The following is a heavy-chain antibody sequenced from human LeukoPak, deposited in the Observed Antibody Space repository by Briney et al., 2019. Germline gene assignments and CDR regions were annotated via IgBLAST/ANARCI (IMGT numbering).Heavy chain of an antibody. D-gene: IGHD2-8*02. Sequence: GGSLRLSCAASGFTFSSYAMSWVRQAPGKGLEWVAVISNDGSKKYYADSVKGRFTISRDNSENTLYLQMNSLGPYDTALYYCAREWCSDNICYGMDVWGKGTTVTVSS. J-gene: IGHJ6*04. CDR2: ISNDGSKK. V-gene: IGHV3-30*04. CDR1: GFTFSSYA. CDR3: AREWCSDNICYGMDV.